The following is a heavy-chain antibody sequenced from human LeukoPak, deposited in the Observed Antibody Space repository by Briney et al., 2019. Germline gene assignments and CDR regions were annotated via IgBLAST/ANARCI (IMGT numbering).Heavy chain of an antibody. CDR2: SIPIFGTA. J-gene: IGHJ1*01. CDR1: GGTFSSYA. CDR3: ARDGDLDIAVAGTGHFQH. V-gene: IGHV1-69*06. D-gene: IGHD6-19*01. Sequence: ASVKVSCKASGGTFSSYAISWVRQAPGQGLEWMGGSIPIFGTANYAQKFQGRVTITADKSTSTAYMELSSLRSEDTAVYYCARDGDLDIAVAGTGHFQHWGQGTLVTVSS.